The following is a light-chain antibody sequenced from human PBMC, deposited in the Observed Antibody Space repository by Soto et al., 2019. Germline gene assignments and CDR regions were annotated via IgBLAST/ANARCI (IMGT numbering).Light chain of an antibody. CDR2: AAS. Sequence: IQLTQSPSSLSASVADRVTITCRASQGISSYLTWYQQKPGKAPKLLIYAASTLQSGVPSRFSGSGFGTDFTLTITSLQPEDFATYYCQQVESYPSTFGGGTKVDI. CDR3: QQVESYPST. V-gene: IGKV1-9*01. CDR1: QGISSY. J-gene: IGKJ4*01.